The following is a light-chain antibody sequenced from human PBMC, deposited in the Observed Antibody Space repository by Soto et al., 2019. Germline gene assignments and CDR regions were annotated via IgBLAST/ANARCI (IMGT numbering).Light chain of an antibody. CDR2: DAC. Sequence: IVLTQSPGTLSLSPGERATLSCRVSQRATNTYVACYQQTPDPARSLLIYDACRTATGTPDRISGSASGTVFTLTISRLEPEDFAVYYCQQYGSPPITFGQGTRLEIK. J-gene: IGKJ5*01. V-gene: IGKV3-20*01. CDR3: QQYGSPPIT. CDR1: QRATNTY.